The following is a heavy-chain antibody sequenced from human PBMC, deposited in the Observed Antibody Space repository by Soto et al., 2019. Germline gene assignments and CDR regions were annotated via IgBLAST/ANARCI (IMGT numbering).Heavy chain of an antibody. Sequence: QVQLVQSGAEVKKPGASVKVSCKASGYTFSSLAIHWVRQAPGQGLEWMGWINGGNGNTRFSQKFQGRVTFTRDTSASIVYMVMSSLTSEDTTVYYCARSPGWYALDFWGQGTMVTVSS. CDR3: ARSPGWYALDF. V-gene: IGHV1-3*01. D-gene: IGHD6-19*01. CDR1: GYTFSSLA. CDR2: INGGNGNT. J-gene: IGHJ3*01.